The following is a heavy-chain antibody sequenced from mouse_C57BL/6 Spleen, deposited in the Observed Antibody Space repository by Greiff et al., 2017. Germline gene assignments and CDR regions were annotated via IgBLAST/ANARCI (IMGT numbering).Heavy chain of an antibody. D-gene: IGHD2-12*01. CDR2: ISYDGSN. CDR1: GYSITSGYY. Sequence: EVKLQESGPGLVKPSQSLSLTCSVTGYSITSGYYWNWIRQFPGNKLEWMGYISYDGSNNYNPSLKNRISITRDTSKNQFFLKLNSVTTEDTATYYCARGGSYYSPFAYWGQGTLVTVSA. J-gene: IGHJ3*01. CDR3: ARGGSYYSPFAY. V-gene: IGHV3-6*01.